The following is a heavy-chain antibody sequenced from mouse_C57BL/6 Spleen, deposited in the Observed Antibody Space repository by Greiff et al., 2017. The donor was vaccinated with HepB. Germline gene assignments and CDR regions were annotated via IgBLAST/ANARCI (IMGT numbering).Heavy chain of an antibody. CDR1: GYAFTNYL. CDR3: AREGCNYRTGAMDY. Sequence: QVQLQQSGAELVRPGTSVKVSCKASGYAFTNYLIEWVKQRPGQGLEWIGVINPGSGGTNYNEKFKGKATLTADKSSSTAYMQLSSLTSEDSAVYFCAREGCNYRTGAMDYWGQGTSVTVSS. CDR2: INPGSGGT. V-gene: IGHV1-54*01. J-gene: IGHJ4*01. D-gene: IGHD2-1*01.